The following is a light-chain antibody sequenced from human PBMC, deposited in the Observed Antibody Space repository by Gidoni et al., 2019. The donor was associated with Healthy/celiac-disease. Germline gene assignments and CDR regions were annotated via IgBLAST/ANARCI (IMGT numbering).Light chain of an antibody. CDR2: DAS. J-gene: IGKJ3*01. CDR3: QQRSNWPPGFT. V-gene: IGKV3-11*01. Sequence: VLTQSPATLSLSPGDRATLSCRASQSVSSYLAWYQQKPGQAPRLLIYDASNRATGIPARFSGSGSGTDFTLTISSREPEDFAVYYCQQRSNWPPGFTFGPGTKVDIK. CDR1: QSVSSY.